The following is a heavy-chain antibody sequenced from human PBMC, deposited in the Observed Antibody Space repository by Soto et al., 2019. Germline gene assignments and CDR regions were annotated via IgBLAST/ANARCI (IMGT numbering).Heavy chain of an antibody. J-gene: IGHJ5*01. D-gene: IGHD3-3*01. V-gene: IGHV3-30*18. CDR1: GFTFSSYG. CDR3: AKDRSYGVVPNWIDS. Sequence: GGSLRLSCGASGFTFSSYGMHWVRQAPGKGLEWVAAISDDGNRRYYADSVKGRFIISRDSSMNTLHLQMDTLRPEDTAVYYCAKDRSYGVVPNWIDSWGQGSPVTVSS. CDR2: ISDDGNRR.